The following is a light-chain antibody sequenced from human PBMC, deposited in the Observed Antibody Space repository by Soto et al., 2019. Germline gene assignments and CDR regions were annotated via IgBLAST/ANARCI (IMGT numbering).Light chain of an antibody. J-gene: IGLJ2*01. CDR2: SNN. CDR3: AAWDDSLNDHVI. CDR1: SSNIGSNT. V-gene: IGLV1-44*01. Sequence: QSVLTQPPSASGTPGQRVTISCSGSSSNIGSNTVNWYQQVPGTAPKLLIYSNNQRPSGVPDRFSGSKSGTSASLAISGLQSEDEADYYCAAWDDSLNDHVIFGGGTKLTVL.